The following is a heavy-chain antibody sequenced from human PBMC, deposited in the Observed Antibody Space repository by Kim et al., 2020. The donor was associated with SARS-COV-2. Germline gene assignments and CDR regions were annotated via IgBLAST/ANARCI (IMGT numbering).Heavy chain of an antibody. Sequence: GGSLRLSCAASGFTFSSYAMHWVRQAPGKGLEWVAVISYDGSNKYYADSVKGRFTISRDNSKNTLYLQMNSLRAEDTAVYYCARWDTMVRGAPGYYGMDVWGQGTTVTVSS. CDR1: GFTFSSYA. CDR2: ISYDGSNK. V-gene: IGHV3-30*04. CDR3: ARWDTMVRGAPGYYGMDV. J-gene: IGHJ6*02. D-gene: IGHD3-10*01.